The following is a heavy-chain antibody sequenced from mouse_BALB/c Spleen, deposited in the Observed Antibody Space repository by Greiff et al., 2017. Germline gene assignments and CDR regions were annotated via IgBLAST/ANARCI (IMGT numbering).Heavy chain of an antibody. CDR3: ARNYYRYDGFAY. J-gene: IGHJ3*01. CDR2: ISYSGST. D-gene: IGHD2-14*01. V-gene: IGHV3-2*02. CDR1: GYSITSDYA. Sequence: VQLQQSGPGLVKPSQSLSLTCTVTGYSITSDYAWNWIRQFPGNKLEWMGYISYSGSTSYNPSLKSRISITRDTSKNQFFLQLNSVTTEDTATYYCARNYYRYDGFAYWGQGTLVTVSA.